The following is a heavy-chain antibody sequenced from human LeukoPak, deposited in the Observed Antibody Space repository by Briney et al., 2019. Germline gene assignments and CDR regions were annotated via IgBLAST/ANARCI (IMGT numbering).Heavy chain of an antibody. CDR1: GFTFSSYS. D-gene: IGHD2-8*01. CDR2: ISSSSSYI. V-gene: IGHV3-21*01. CDR3: AKLWIYCTNGVCYQQPDYYYYYYMDV. Sequence: GGSLRLSCTASGFTFSSYSMNWVRQAPGKGLEWVSSISSSSSYIYYADSVKGRFTISRDNSKNTLYLQMNSLRAEDTAVYYCAKLWIYCTNGVCYQQPDYYYYYYMDVWGKGTTVTISS. J-gene: IGHJ6*03.